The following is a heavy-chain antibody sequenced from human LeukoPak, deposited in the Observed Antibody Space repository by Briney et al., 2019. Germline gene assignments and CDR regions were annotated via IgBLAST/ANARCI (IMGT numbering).Heavy chain of an antibody. V-gene: IGHV1-69*05. CDR2: IIPIFGTA. CDR1: GGTFSSYA. D-gene: IGHD1-26*01. J-gene: IGHJ3*02. Sequence: SVKVSCKASGGTFSSYAISWVRQAPGQGLEWMGRIIPIFGTANYAQKFQGRVTITRNTSISTAYMELSSLRSEDTAVYYCARSGSYYSHAFDIWGQGTMVTVSS. CDR3: ARSGSYYSHAFDI.